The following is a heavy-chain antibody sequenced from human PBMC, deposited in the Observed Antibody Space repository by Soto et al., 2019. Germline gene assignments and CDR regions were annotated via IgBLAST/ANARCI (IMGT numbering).Heavy chain of an antibody. J-gene: IGHJ3*02. CDR3: AKDRTTNIQPLGAFDI. Sequence: PVGSLRLSWAASGFTFDDYAMRWVRQATGKGLEWVSGISWNSGSIGYADSVKGRFTISRDNAKNSLYLQMNSLRAEDTALYYCAKDRTTNIQPLGAFDIWGQGTMVTVSS. D-gene: IGHD1-1*01. V-gene: IGHV3-9*01. CDR2: ISWNSGSI. CDR1: GFTFDDYA.